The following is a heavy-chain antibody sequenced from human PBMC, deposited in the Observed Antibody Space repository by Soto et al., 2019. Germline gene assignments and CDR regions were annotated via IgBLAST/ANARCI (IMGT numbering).Heavy chain of an antibody. D-gene: IGHD3-22*01. CDR2: ISSSSSTI. CDR1: GFTFSSYS. V-gene: IGHV3-48*02. CDR3: ATNKRLYYYDSSGYYYFDY. Sequence: GGSLRLSCAASGFTFSSYSMNWVRQAPGKGLEWVSYISSSSSTIYYADSVKGRFTISRDNAKNSLYLQMNSLRDEDTAVYYCATNKRLYYYDSSGYYYFDYWGQGTLVTVSS. J-gene: IGHJ4*02.